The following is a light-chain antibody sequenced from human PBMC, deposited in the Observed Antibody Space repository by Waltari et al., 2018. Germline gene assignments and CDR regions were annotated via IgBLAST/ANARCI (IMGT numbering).Light chain of an antibody. Sequence: SVLYNSNNKNYLAWYQQKPGQPPKLLIYWASTRESGVPDRFSGSGSGTDFSLTISSLQAEDVTVYYCHQYYSTPWTFGQGTKVEI. CDR2: WAS. V-gene: IGKV4-1*01. CDR3: HQYYSTPWT. CDR1: SVLYNSNNKNY. J-gene: IGKJ1*01.